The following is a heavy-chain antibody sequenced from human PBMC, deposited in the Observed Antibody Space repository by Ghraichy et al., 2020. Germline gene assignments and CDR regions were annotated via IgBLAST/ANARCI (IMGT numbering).Heavy chain of an antibody. Sequence: GGSLRLSCAASGFTFSSYAMSWVRQAPGKGLEWVSTINSSGGSTYNADSVKGRFTISRDNSKDTLYLQMNSLRADDTAVYYCAKGGLRGSYDYWGQGTLVTVSS. CDR3: AKGGLRGSYDY. CDR1: GFTFSSYA. V-gene: IGHV3-23*01. D-gene: IGHD1-26*01. J-gene: IGHJ4*02. CDR2: INSSGGST.